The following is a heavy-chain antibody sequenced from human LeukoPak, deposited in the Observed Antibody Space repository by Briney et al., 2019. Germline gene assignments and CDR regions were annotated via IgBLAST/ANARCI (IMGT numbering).Heavy chain of an antibody. Sequence: SQTLSLTCTVSGGSISSGDYYWSWIRQPPGKGLEWIGYIYYSGSTYYNPSLKSRVTISVDTSKNQFSLKLSSVTAADTAVYYCARGDYYDSSGYYDWFDPWGQGTLVTVSS. D-gene: IGHD3-22*01. V-gene: IGHV4-30-4*01. CDR2: IYYSGST. J-gene: IGHJ5*02. CDR3: ARGDYYDSSGYYDWFDP. CDR1: GGSISSGDYY.